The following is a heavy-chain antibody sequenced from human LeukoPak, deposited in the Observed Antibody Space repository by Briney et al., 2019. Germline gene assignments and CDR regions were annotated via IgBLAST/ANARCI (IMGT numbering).Heavy chain of an antibody. D-gene: IGHD6-6*01. J-gene: IGHJ6*02. Sequence: GGSLRLSCAASGFTFSNYEMNWVCQAPGKGLEWVSYISSSGSTIYYADSVKGRFTISRDNAKDSLYLQMNSLRAEDTAVYFCPRVYSSSSGKGMDVWGQGTTVTVSS. CDR3: PRVYSSSSGKGMDV. V-gene: IGHV3-48*03. CDR1: GFTFSNYE. CDR2: ISSSGSTI.